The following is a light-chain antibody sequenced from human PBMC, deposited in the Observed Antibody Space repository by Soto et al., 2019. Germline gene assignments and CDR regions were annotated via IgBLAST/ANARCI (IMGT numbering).Light chain of an antibody. V-gene: IGKV3-20*01. Sequence: EIVLTQSPGTLSLSPGERATLSCRASQSVSSDYLAWYQQKPGQAPRLLISGASIRATGIPDRFSGSGSGTVFTLTISRPEPEDFAVYSCQQYGTSPYTFGQGTKLEIK. CDR1: QSVSSDY. J-gene: IGKJ2*01. CDR3: QQYGTSPYT. CDR2: GAS.